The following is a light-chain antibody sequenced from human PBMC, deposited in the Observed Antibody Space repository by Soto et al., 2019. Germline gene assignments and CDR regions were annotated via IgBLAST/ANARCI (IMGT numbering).Light chain of an antibody. V-gene: IGLV3-1*01. Sequence: SYELTQPPSVSVSPGQTASITCSGDKLGDKYACWYQQKPGQSPVLVIYQESKRPSGLPERFSGSNSGNTATLTISGTQAMDEADYYCQAWDSSTVVFAGGTKLTVL. CDR3: QAWDSSTVV. CDR1: KLGDKY. J-gene: IGLJ2*01. CDR2: QES.